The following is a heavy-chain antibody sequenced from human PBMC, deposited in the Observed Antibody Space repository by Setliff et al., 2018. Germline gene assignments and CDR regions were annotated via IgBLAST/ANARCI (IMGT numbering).Heavy chain of an antibody. CDR1: GYTFTDYG. Sequence: GASVKVSCKASGYTFTDYGVTWVRQAPGQGLEWVGWISPYSGNAYYAPKFQGRVIMTTDTSTTTAYMDLRSLRPDDTAIYFCSGLVRYCTRTSCQRLSGDDYWGQGTLVTVSS. CDR3: SGLVRYCTRTSCQRLSGDDY. CDR2: ISPYSGNA. J-gene: IGHJ4*02. D-gene: IGHD2-2*01. V-gene: IGHV1-18*01.